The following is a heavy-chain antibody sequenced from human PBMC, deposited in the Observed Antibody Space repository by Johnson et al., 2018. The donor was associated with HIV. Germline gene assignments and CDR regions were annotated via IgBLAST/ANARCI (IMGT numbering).Heavy chain of an antibody. CDR3: ARDRGYLDAFDI. CDR2: ISYDGSKK. CDR1: GFTFSNYA. Sequence: QVQLVESGGGVVQPGRSLRLSCAASGFTFSNYAMHWVRQAPGKGLEWVAVISYDGSKKNYADSVKGRFSISRDNSKNTLYLQMNSLRAEDTAVFYCARDRGYLDAFDIWGQGTMVTVSS. D-gene: IGHD1-26*01. J-gene: IGHJ3*02. V-gene: IGHV3-30-3*01.